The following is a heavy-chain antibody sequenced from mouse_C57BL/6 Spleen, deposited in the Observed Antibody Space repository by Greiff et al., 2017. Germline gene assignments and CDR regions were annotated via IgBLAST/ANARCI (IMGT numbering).Heavy chain of an antibody. V-gene: IGHV1-54*01. J-gene: IGHJ2*01. D-gene: IGHD1-1*01. CDR2: INPGSGGT. Sequence: VQLQESGAELVRPGTSVKVSCKASGYAFTNYLIEWVKQRPGQGLEWIGVINPGSGGTNYNEKFKGKATLTADKSSSTAYMQLSSLTSEDSAVYFCARGDLITTVVAPSYFGYWGQGTTLTVSS. CDR3: ARGDLITTVVAPSYFGY. CDR1: GYAFTNYL.